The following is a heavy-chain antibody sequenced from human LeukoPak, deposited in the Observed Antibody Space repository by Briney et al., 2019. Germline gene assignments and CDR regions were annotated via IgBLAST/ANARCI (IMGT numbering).Heavy chain of an antibody. V-gene: IGHV1-18*01. CDR1: GYTFTSYG. D-gene: IGHD3-3*01. J-gene: IGHJ4*02. CDR2: ISAYNGNT. CDR3: ARVLAPHVLRFLEWLPYFDY. Sequence: ASVKVSCKASGYTFTSYGTSWVRQAPGQGLEWMGWISAYNGNTNYAQKLQGRVTMTTDTPTSTAYMELRSLRSDDTAVYYCARVLAPHVLRFLEWLPYFDYWGQGTLVTVSS.